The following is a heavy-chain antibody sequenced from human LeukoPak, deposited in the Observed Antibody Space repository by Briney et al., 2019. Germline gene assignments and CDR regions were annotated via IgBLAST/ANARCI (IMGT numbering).Heavy chain of an antibody. CDR2: ISSSGSII. CDR1: GFTFSDYY. J-gene: IGHJ3*02. CDR3: ARVIERGGYYYGSQPNAFDI. Sequence: GGSLRLSCAASGFTFSDYYMSWIRQAPGKGLEWVSYISSSGSIIYYADSVKGRFTISRDNAKNSLYLQMNSLRAEDTAVYYCARVIERGGYYYGSQPNAFDIWGQGTMVTVSS. V-gene: IGHV3-11*01. D-gene: IGHD3-10*01.